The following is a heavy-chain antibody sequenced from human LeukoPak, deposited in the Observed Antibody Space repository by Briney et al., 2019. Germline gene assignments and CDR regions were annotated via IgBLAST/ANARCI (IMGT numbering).Heavy chain of an antibody. CDR2: IWFDGSNE. D-gene: IGHD6-19*01. CDR3: AREGPGSIEVADNYCDY. V-gene: IGHV3-33*01. Sequence: GGSLRLSCAASRFTFENYGMHWVRQAPGKGLEWVAVIWFDGSNEYYADSVKGRFTVSRDNSKNTLYLQMNSLRAEDTAVYYCAREGPGSIEVADNYCDYWGQGTLVTVSS. J-gene: IGHJ4*02. CDR1: RFTFENYG.